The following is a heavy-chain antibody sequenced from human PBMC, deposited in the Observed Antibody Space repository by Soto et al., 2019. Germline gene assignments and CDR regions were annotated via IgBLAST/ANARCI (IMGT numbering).Heavy chain of an antibody. CDR1: GGSIISGGYS. Sequence: SETLSLTCAVSGGSIISGGYSFICIRQPPWNGLELIGYIYHSGSTYYNPSLKSRVTISVDRSKNQFSLKLSSVTAADTAVYYCARGRVPLYYYDSSGYWFDYWGQGTLVTVSS. V-gene: IGHV4-30-2*01. CDR2: IYHSGST. CDR3: ARGRVPLYYYDSSGYWFDY. J-gene: IGHJ4*02. D-gene: IGHD3-22*01.